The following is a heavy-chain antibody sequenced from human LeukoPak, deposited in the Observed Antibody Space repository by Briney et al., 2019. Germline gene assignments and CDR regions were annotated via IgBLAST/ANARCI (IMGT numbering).Heavy chain of an antibody. CDR2: INSDGSST. CDR3: AREVYDYVWGILGY. Sequence: GGSLRLSCAASGLTFSSYWMHWVRQAPGKGLVWVSRINSDGSSTSYADSVKGRFTISRDNAKNTLYLQMNSLRAEDTAVYYCAREVYDYVWGILGYWGQGTLVTVSS. D-gene: IGHD3-16*01. J-gene: IGHJ4*02. CDR1: GLTFSSYW. V-gene: IGHV3-74*01.